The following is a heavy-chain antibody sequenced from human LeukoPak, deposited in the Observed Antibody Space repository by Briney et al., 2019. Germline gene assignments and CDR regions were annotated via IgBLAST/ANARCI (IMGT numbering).Heavy chain of an antibody. CDR2: IYTSGST. V-gene: IGHV4-61*02. Sequence: PSETLSLTCTVSGGSISSGSYYWSWIRQPAGKGLEWIGRIYTSGSTNYNPSLKSRVTISVDTSKNQFSLKLSSVTAADTAVYYCARDADSSYIDYWGQGTLVTVSS. CDR3: ARDADSSYIDY. J-gene: IGHJ4*02. D-gene: IGHD6-6*01. CDR1: GGSISSGSYY.